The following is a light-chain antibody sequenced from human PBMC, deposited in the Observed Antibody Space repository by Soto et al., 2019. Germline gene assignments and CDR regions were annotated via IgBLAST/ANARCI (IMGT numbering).Light chain of an antibody. CDR1: SSDVGGYND. V-gene: IGLV2-14*01. J-gene: IGLJ2*01. CDR3: SSYTSSSTLV. CDR2: DVS. Sequence: QSALTQPASVSGSPGQSITISCTGTSSDVGGYNDVSWYQQHPGKAPKLMIYDVSNRPSGVSNRFSGSKSVNTASLTISGLQAEDEADYYCSSYTSSSTLVFGGGTKLTVL.